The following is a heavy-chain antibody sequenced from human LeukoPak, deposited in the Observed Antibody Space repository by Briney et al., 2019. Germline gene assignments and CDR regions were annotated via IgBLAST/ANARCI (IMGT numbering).Heavy chain of an antibody. J-gene: IGHJ4*02. D-gene: IGHD3-10*01. CDR3: ARATLLWFGEFDY. V-gene: IGHV4-59*01. CDR2: IYYGGST. Sequence: SETLSLTCTVSGGSISSYYWSWIRQPPGKGLEWIGYIYYGGSTNYNPSLKSRVTISVDTSKNQFSLKLSSVTAADTAVYYCARATLLWFGEFDYWGQGTLVTVSS. CDR1: GGSISSYY.